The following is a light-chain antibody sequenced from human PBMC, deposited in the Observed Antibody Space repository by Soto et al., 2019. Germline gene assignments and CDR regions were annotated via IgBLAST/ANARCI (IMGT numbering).Light chain of an antibody. Sequence: DIQMTQSPSSLSASIGDRVTITCRSSQVITNDLGWYQQKPGKAPKRLIYAASTLQSGVPSRFSGSGSGTEFTLTISSLQPEDFAVYYCQPYNNWPLTFGGGTKVEIK. J-gene: IGKJ4*01. CDR1: QVITND. V-gene: IGKV1-17*01. CDR2: AAS. CDR3: QPYNNWPLT.